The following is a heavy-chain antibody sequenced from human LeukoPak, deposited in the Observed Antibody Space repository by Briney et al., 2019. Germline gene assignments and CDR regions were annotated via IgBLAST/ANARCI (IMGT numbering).Heavy chain of an antibody. CDR3: ARVPYCSGSTSFDI. D-gene: IGHD3-10*01. CDR1: GFTFWSYG. Sequence: GGSLRLSSAASGFTFWSYGMHWVPPAPGKGLEWVADIWYDGSNKYYADSVRGSFIISTDNSTNTLYLQVTSLRAEDTAVYYCARVPYCSGSTSFDIWGQGTMVTVSS. CDR2: IWYDGSNK. V-gene: IGHV3-33*01. J-gene: IGHJ3*02.